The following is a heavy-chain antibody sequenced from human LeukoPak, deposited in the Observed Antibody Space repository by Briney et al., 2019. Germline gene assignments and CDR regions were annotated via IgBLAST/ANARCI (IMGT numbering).Heavy chain of an antibody. CDR1: GYTFTSYG. CDR3: ARGGMMTTVTTGWFDP. V-gene: IGHV1-18*01. CDR2: ISAYNGNT. Sequence: RASVKVSCTASGYTFTSYGISWVRQAPGQGLEWMGWISAYNGNTNYAQKLQGRVTMTTDTSTSTAYMELRSLRSDDTAVYYCARGGMMTTVTTGWFDPWGQGTLVTVSS. J-gene: IGHJ5*02. D-gene: IGHD4-17*01.